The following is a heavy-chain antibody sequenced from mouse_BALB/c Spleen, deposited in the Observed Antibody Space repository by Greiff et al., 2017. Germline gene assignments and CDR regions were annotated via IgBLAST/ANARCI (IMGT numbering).Heavy chain of an antibody. Sequence: VQLQQSGPELVKPGASVKIPCKASGYTFTDYNMDWVKQSHGKSLEWIGDINPNNGGTIYNQKFKGKATLTVDKSSSTAYMELRSLTSEDTAVYYCARLGRGYFDYWGQGTNLTVSS. D-gene: IGHD4-1*01. V-gene: IGHV1-18*01. CDR1: GYTFTDYN. CDR2: INPNNGGT. J-gene: IGHJ2*01. CDR3: ARLGRGYFDY.